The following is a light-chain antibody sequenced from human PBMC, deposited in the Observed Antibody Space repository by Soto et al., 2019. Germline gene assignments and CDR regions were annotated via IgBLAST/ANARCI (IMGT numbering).Light chain of an antibody. V-gene: IGKV3-15*01. J-gene: IGKJ1*01. CDR3: QHTLKWPPT. Sequence: ELVRTQAPAAFSVTTGERVTLSCRVSLSVNSQVLWYHHRPGQAPWLLIYDTSAMAAGIPARFSGSGSATDFTLTISSLQSEDFALYYCQHTLKWPPTFGQGTRVEI. CDR2: DTS. CDR1: LSVNSQ.